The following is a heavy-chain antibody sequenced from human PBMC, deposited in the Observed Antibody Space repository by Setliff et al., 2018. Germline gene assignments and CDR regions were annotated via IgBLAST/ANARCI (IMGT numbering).Heavy chain of an antibody. J-gene: IGHJ6*03. D-gene: IGHD3-10*01. CDR1: GGSVNSHY. CDR3: ARDRSTVIRGVTSFFYYYMDV. Sequence: PSETLSLTCTVSGGSVNSHYWSWIRQPPGKGLEWIGFIFYSGDTKSNPSLKSRVTMSVDTSKNQFSLKLSSVTAADTAVYYCARDRSTVIRGVTSFFYYYMDVWGGGTTVTVSS. V-gene: IGHV4-59*02. CDR2: IFYSGDT.